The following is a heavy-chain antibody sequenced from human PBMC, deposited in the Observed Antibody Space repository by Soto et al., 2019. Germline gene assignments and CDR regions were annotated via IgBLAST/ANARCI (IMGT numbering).Heavy chain of an antibody. D-gene: IGHD1-26*01. Sequence: QVQLQESGPGLVKPSETLSLTCTVSGGSVSSGSYYWSWIRQPPGKGLEWIGYIYYSGSTNYNPSLKSRVTISVDTSKNQFSLKLSSVTAADTAVYYCARDVVGATIKGGGYWGQGALVTVSS. CDR2: IYYSGST. CDR3: ARDVVGATIKGGGY. CDR1: GGSVSSGSYY. V-gene: IGHV4-61*01. J-gene: IGHJ4*02.